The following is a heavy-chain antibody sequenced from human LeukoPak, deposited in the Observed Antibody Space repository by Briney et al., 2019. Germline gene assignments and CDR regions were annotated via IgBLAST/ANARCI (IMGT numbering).Heavy chain of an antibody. V-gene: IGHV1-69*05. CDR1: GGTFSSHS. D-gene: IGHD6-25*01. J-gene: IGHJ3*02. CDR3: ARGRLPGVDAFNI. Sequence: SVKVSCKASGGTFSSHSLTWVRQAPGQGLEWMGGVIPISVTPNYAQRFQGRVTITTDESRSTAYMELSSLRSDDTAMYYCARGRLPGVDAFNIWGQGTMVIVS. CDR2: VIPISVTP.